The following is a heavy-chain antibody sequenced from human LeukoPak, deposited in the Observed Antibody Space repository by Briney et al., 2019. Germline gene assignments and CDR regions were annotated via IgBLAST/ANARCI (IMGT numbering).Heavy chain of an antibody. CDR3: ARAVQLWFYDY. Sequence: GGSLRLSCAASGFTFSDYYMSWIRQAPGKGLEWVSYISNSSSYTNYADSVKGRFTISRDNAKNSLYLQMNSLRAEDTAVYYCARAVQLWFYDYWGQGTLVTVSS. CDR1: GFTFSDYY. CDR2: ISNSSSYT. J-gene: IGHJ4*02. D-gene: IGHD5-18*01. V-gene: IGHV3-11*06.